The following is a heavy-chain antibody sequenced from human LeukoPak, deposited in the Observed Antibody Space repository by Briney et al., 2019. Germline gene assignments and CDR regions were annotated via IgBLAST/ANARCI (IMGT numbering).Heavy chain of an antibody. Sequence: PGGSLRLSCAASGFTFSSYAMHWVRQAPGKGLEWVAVISYDGSNKYYADSVKGRFTISRDNSKNTLYLQMNSLRAEDTAVYYCARPIPDVLPSRSSRYYYGMDVWGQGTTVTVSS. D-gene: IGHD3-10*01. J-gene: IGHJ6*02. CDR1: GFTFSSYA. CDR2: ISYDGSNK. CDR3: ARPIPDVLPSRSSRYYYGMDV. V-gene: IGHV3-30*04.